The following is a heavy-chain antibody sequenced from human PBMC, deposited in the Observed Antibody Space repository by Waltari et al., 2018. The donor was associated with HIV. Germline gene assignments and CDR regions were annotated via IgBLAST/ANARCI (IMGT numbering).Heavy chain of an antibody. V-gene: IGHV1-69*08. J-gene: IGHJ4*02. CDR3: ASARETMGVDFDS. CDR1: GGAFISHS. Sequence: QVQLVPSGAEVTKPGSSVTISCMASGGAFISHSFNWARQAPGQGLEWMGRVIPVAGTANKAQRFQDRVTITADKITTTVYMELRSLRLDDTAMYYCASARETMGVDFDSWGQGTPVTV. D-gene: IGHD3-10*01. CDR2: VIPVAGTA.